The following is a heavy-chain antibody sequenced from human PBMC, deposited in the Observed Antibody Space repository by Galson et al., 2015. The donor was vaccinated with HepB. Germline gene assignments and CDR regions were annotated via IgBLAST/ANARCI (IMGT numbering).Heavy chain of an antibody. CDR3: ARDGSSARDLDH. V-gene: IGHV3-33*01. CDR1: GFAFGSYG. CDR2: IWHDGTNA. Sequence: SLRLSCAASGFAFGSYGMHWVRRAPGKGREWVAVIWHDGTNAEYTDSVKGRFIMSRDNSKNTLYLQMNGLRVDDTAIYYCARDGSSARDLDHWGQGTLVTVSS. D-gene: IGHD3-10*01. J-gene: IGHJ4*02.